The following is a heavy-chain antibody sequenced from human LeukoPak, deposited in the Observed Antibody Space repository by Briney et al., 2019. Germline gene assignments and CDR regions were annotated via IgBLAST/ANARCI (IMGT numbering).Heavy chain of an antibody. CDR1: GFTFSSYS. V-gene: IGHV3-21*01. D-gene: IGHD3-10*01. CDR2: ISSSSSYI. Sequence: GGSLRLSCAASGFTFSSYSMNWVRQAPGKGLEWVSSISSSSSYIYYADSVKGRFTISRDNAKNLLYLQMNSLRAEDTAVYYCARDARRFGEPRLFAPWGQGTLVTVSS. CDR3: ARDARRFGEPRLFAP. J-gene: IGHJ5*02.